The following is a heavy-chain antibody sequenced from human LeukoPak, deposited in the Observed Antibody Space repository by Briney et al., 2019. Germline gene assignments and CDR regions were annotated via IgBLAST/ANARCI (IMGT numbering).Heavy chain of an antibody. J-gene: IGHJ3*02. CDR3: AADYEWELLLAAFDI. D-gene: IGHD1-26*01. CDR2: IVVGSGNT. CDR1: GFTFTSSA. V-gene: IGHV1-58*01. Sequence: SVKVSCKASGFTFTSSAVQWVRQARGQRLEWKGWIVVGSGNTNYAQKFQERVTITRDMSTSTAYMELSSLRSEDTAVYYCAADYEWELLLAAFDIWGQGTMVTVSS.